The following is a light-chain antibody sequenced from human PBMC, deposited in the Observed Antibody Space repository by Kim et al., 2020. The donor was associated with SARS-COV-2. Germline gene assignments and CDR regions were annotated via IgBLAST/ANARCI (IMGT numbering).Light chain of an antibody. CDR3: QQYDKVPFT. V-gene: IGKV1-33*01. CDR1: QDISIY. Sequence: ASLGDRVTITCQASQDISIYLNWFQQKPGKAPKLLISDASNLETGVPSRFSGGGSGADFSFTISSLQPEDFATYYCQQYDKVPFTFGQGTRLEIK. J-gene: IGKJ5*01. CDR2: DAS.